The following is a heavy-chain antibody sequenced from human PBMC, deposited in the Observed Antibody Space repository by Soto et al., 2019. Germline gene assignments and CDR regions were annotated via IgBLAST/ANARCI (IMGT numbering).Heavy chain of an antibody. CDR3: EKFTGTTYIDYYYYMDV. CDR2: ISGSGRKT. V-gene: IGHV3-23*01. CDR1: GFALSSYA. D-gene: IGHD1-1*01. Sequence: EVQLLESGGGLVQPGGSLRLSCAASGFALSSYAMSWVLQAPGKGLEWVSAISGSGRKTSYADSVKVRFTISRDNSKNDPYLETNRLRAEDTAVYRCEKFTGTTYIDYYYYMDVWGKGTTVPVS. J-gene: IGHJ6*03.